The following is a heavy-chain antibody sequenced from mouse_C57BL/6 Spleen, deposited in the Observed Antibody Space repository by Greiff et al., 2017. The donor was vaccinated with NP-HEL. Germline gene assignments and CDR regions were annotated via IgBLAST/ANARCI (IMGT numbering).Heavy chain of an antibody. CDR2: ISSGRSTI. V-gene: IGHV5-17*01. D-gene: IGHD2-3*01. CDR3: AREGYLPFDY. CDR1: GFTFSDYG. Sequence: EVKLMESGGGLVKPGGSLKLSCAASGFTFSDYGMHWVRQAPEKGLEWVAYISSGRSTIYYADTVKGRFTISRDNAKNTLFLQMTSLRSEDTAMYYCAREGYLPFDYWGQGTTLTVSS. J-gene: IGHJ2*01.